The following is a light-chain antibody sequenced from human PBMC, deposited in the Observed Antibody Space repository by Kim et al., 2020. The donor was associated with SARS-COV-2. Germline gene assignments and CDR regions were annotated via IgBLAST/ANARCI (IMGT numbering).Light chain of an antibody. J-gene: IGLJ2*01. V-gene: IGLV3-19*01. CDR3: QSRGISAKVI. CDR1: SLRNYY. CDR2: GKN. Sequence: SSELTQDPAVSVALGQTVRITCQGDSLRNYYASWYQQKPRQAPVLVIYGKNNRPSGIPDRFSGSSSGSTASLTITGAQAEDEADYYCQSRGISAKVIFGGGTRLTVL.